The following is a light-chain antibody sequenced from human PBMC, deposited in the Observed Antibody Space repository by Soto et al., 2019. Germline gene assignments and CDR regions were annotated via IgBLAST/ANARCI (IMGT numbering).Light chain of an antibody. Sequence: GWYQQKPGQAPRLLIYDASSRATGIPDRFSGSGSGTDFSLTISTLKTEDFAVYYCHYYGSSPLTFGGGTKVEIK. CDR3: HYYGSSPLT. CDR2: DAS. J-gene: IGKJ4*01. V-gene: IGKV3-20*01.